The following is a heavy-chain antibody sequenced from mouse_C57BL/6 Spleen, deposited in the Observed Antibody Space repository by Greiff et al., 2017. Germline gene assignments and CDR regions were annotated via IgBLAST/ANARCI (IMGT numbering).Heavy chain of an antibody. Sequence: QVKLKQSGPELVKPGASVKISCKASGYAFSSSWMNWVKQRPGKGLEWIGRIYPGDGDTNYNGKFKGKATLTADKSSSTAYMQLSSLTSEDSAVYFCARETYYFDYWGQGTTLTVSS. CDR3: ARETYYFDY. CDR2: IYPGDGDT. J-gene: IGHJ2*01. V-gene: IGHV1-82*01. CDR1: GYAFSSSW.